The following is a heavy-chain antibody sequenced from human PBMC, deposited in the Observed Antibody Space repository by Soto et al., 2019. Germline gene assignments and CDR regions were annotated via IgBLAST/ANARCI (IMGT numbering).Heavy chain of an antibody. CDR2: IIPIVETT. D-gene: IGHD3-22*01. Sequence: QVQLVQSGAEVKKPGSSMKVSCKASGGTFNSYDINWVRQAPGQGLEWMGGIIPIVETTKYAQKFQGRVTITADASTNTVYMELSSLRSEDTAMYYCARLSRPNYYDTSGFFKDNWFDPWGQGTLVTVSS. CDR3: ARLSRPNYYDTSGFFKDNWFDP. V-gene: IGHV1-69*01. J-gene: IGHJ5*02. CDR1: GGTFNSYD.